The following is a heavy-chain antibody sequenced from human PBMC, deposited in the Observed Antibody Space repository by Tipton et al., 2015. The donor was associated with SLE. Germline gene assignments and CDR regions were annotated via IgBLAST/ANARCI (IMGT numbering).Heavy chain of an antibody. CDR1: GGSFSGYY. V-gene: IGHV4-34*01. CDR2: INHSGST. CDR3: ARGVAAADPYYYYGMDV. J-gene: IGHJ6*02. Sequence: LRLSCAVYGGSFSGYYWSWIRQPPGKGLEWIGEINHSGSTNYNPSLKSRVTISVDTSKNQFSLKLSSVTAADTAVYYCARGVAAADPYYYYGMDVWGQGTLVTVSS. D-gene: IGHD6-13*01.